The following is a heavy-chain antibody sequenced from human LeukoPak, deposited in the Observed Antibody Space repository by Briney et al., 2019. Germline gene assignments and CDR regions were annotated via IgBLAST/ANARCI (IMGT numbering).Heavy chain of an antibody. D-gene: IGHD2/OR15-2a*01. Sequence: SDPTLVKPTQTLTLTCTFSGFSLSTAGVGVRSIRQPPGQALEWLARIYWNDDKRYSPSLQSTLIITRGTSEDQVVLTMTNIDPVDTATYFCAHTGGGPTEYYQNYYYMDVWGKGTTVSVSS. V-gene: IGHV2-5*01. J-gene: IGHJ6*03. CDR2: IYWNDDK. CDR3: AHTGGGPTEYYQNYYYMDV. CDR1: GFSLSTAGVG.